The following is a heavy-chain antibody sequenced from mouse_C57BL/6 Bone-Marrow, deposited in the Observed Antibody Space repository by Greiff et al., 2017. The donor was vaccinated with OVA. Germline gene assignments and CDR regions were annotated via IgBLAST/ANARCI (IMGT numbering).Heavy chain of an antibody. J-gene: IGHJ2*01. CDR3: RCDYFDY. Sequence: QVQLQQPGAELVRPGTSVKLSCKASGYTFTSYWMHWVKQRPGQGLEWIGMIDPSDSYTHYNQKFKGKATLTVDTSSSTAYMQLSSLTSEDSAVDYWRCDYFDYWGQGTTVTVSS. V-gene: IGHV1-59*01. CDR2: IDPSDSYT. CDR1: GYTFTSYW.